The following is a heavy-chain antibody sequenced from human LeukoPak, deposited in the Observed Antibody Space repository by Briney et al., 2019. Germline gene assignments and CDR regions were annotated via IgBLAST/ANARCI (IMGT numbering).Heavy chain of an antibody. J-gene: IGHJ4*02. CDR2: INPDGGDK. CDR3: ARLFGGVTTFDY. D-gene: IGHD4-17*01. V-gene: IGHV3-7*01. Sequence: PGGSLRLSCSASGFTFSAYWMSWIRQGPGKGLEWVASINPDGGDKFYVDSVKGRFTISRDNTWNSLFLDLSSLRADDTAMYFCARLFGGVTTFDYWGQGALVTVSS. CDR1: GFTFSAYW.